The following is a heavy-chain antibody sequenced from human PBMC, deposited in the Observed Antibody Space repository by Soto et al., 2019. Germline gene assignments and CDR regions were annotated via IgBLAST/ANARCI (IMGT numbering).Heavy chain of an antibody. J-gene: IGHJ6*02. CDR2: INHRGSA. Sequence: QVQLQQWGAGLLKPSETLSLTCAVYGGSFRGYYWSWIRQPPGKGLEWIGEINHRGSANYNPSVKSRVTISVDTSKNKSSLKLNSVTAADTAMYYCARGSRVKIPAATGRDYCYHGLDVWAQGTAVTVSS. V-gene: IGHV4-34*01. CDR1: GGSFRGYY. CDR3: ARGSRVKIPAATGRDYCYHGLDV. D-gene: IGHD1-26*01.